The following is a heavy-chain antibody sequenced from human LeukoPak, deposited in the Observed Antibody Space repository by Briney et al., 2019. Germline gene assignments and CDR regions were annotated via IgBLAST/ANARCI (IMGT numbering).Heavy chain of an antibody. D-gene: IGHD3-9*01. V-gene: IGHV3-30*02. J-gene: IGHJ4*02. CDR1: GFTFSSYG. Sequence: GGSLRLSCAASGFTFSSYGMHWVRQAPGKGLEWVAFIRYDGSNKYYADSVKGRFTISRDNSKNTLYLQTNSLRAEDTAVYYCAKGHYYNILTGYYVRRGLDYWGQGTLVTVSS. CDR2: IRYDGSNK. CDR3: AKGHYYNILTGYYVRRGLDY.